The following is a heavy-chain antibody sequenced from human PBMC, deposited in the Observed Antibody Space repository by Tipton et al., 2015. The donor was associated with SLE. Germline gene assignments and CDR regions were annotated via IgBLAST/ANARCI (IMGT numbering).Heavy chain of an antibody. CDR1: GGSISSGGYA. Sequence: TLSLTCTVSGGSISSGGYAWSWIRQPPGKGLEWIGYIYHSGSTNYNPSLKSRDTISVDTTKNQFSLKLSSVTAADTAVYYCARTAPASRSFDLWGRGTLVAVSS. CDR2: IYHSGST. D-gene: IGHD6-13*01. CDR3: ARTAPASRSFDL. J-gene: IGHJ2*01. V-gene: IGHV4-30-2*01.